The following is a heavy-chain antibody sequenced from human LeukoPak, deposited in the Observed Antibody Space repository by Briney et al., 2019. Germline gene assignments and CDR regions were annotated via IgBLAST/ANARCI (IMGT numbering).Heavy chain of an antibody. J-gene: IGHJ6*03. Sequence: GGSLRLSCAASGFTFSSYAMHWVRQAPGKGLEYVSAISSNGGSTYYANSVKGRFTIPRDNSKNTLYLQMGSLRAEDMAVYYCARGTKLRQWLVEDYYYYYMDVWGKGTTVTISS. CDR1: GFTFSSYA. D-gene: IGHD6-19*01. CDR2: ISSNGGST. CDR3: ARGTKLRQWLVEDYYYYYMDV. V-gene: IGHV3-64*01.